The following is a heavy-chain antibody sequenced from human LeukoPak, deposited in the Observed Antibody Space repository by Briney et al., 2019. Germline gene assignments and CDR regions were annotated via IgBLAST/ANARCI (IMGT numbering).Heavy chain of an antibody. Sequence: PGGSLRLSCAASGFTFRSYAMTWVRQAPGKGLEWISYISSTRPTIYYADSVKGRFTISRDDAKSSLYLQMNSLRVEDTAVYYCAKEVTYGGAAFDVWGQGTTVTVSS. D-gene: IGHD3-10*01. CDR3: AKEVTYGGAAFDV. V-gene: IGHV3-48*01. CDR1: GFTFRSYA. J-gene: IGHJ3*01. CDR2: ISSTRPTI.